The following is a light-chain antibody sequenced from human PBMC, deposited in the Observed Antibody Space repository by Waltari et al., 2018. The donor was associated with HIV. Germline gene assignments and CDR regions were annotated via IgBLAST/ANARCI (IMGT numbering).Light chain of an antibody. V-gene: IGKV3-11*01. J-gene: IGKJ4*01. Sequence: EIVLTQSPPILSVSLGETATLSCRASQSVQEFLAWYQRRPGQAPRLVVYDASKRAAGVPARFSGSGFGTDFTLTISGLEPEDAALYYCQHRTTWPPTFGGGTRVEIE. CDR1: QSVQEF. CDR2: DAS. CDR3: QHRTTWPPT.